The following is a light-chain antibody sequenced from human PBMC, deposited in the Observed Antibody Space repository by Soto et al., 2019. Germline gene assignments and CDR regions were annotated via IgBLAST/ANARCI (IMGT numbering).Light chain of an antibody. Sequence: QSVLPQPASVSGSPGQSITISCTGTSSDVGGFNYVSWYQHYPGEAPKLLIYEVSNRPSGVSSRFSGSKSGNTASLTISGLQVDDEGDYYCSSFTTSNTWVFGGGTKLTVL. CDR2: EVS. CDR3: SSFTTSNTWV. V-gene: IGLV2-14*01. CDR1: SSDVGGFNY. J-gene: IGLJ3*02.